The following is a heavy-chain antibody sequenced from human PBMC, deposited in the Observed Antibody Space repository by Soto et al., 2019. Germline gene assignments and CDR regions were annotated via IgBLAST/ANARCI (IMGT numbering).Heavy chain of an antibody. CDR1: GGSISSYY. V-gene: IGHV4-59*08. J-gene: IGHJ4*02. Sequence: SETLSLTCTVSGGSISSYYWSWIRQPPGKGLEWIGYIYYSGSTNYNPSLKSRVTISVDTSKNQFSLKLSSVTAADTAVYYCAGAKAGALFDYWGQGTLVTVSS. CDR2: IYYSGST. CDR3: AGAKAGALFDY. D-gene: IGHD1-26*01.